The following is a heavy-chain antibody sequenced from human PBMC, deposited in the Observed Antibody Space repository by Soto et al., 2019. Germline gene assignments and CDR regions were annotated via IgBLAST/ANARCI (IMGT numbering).Heavy chain of an antibody. CDR3: ARDRVANYYDSSGYWAPGYYYYGMDV. CDR1: GGSISGSDYY. D-gene: IGHD3-22*01. V-gene: IGHV4-39*02. J-gene: IGHJ6*02. CDR2: IYYSGST. Sequence: SETLSLTCTVSGGSISGSDYYWGWIRQPPGKGLEWIGSIYYSGSTYYNPPLKSRVTMSVDTSTNQFSLKLSSVTAADTGVYYCARDRVANYYDSSGYWAPGYYYYGMDVWGQGTTVTVSS.